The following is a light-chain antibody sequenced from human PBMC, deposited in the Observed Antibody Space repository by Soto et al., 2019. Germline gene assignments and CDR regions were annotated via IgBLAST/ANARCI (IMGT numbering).Light chain of an antibody. Sequence: EIVMTQSPATLSVSPGERATLSCRPSLSVSRNLAWSQQKPGQAPRLLIFDASTRPNGIPARFRGLGSGTEFTLTISIRQSEVFAVYYCQQYNAWPRTVGQGTKVDIK. CDR2: DAS. J-gene: IGKJ1*01. CDR3: QQYNAWPRT. CDR1: LSVSRN. V-gene: IGKV3-15*01.